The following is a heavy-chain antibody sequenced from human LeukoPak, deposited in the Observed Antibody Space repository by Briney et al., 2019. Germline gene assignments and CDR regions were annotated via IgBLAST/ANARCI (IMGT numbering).Heavy chain of an antibody. D-gene: IGHD6-19*01. CDR3: ARALGEWLTLYYFDY. CDR1: GFTFSSYS. J-gene: IGHJ4*02. CDR2: ISSSSSYI. Sequence: GGSLRLSCAASGFTFSSYSMNWVRQAPGKGLEWLSSISSSSSYIYYADSVKGRFTISRDNAKNSLYLQMNSLRAEDTAVYYCARALGEWLTLYYFDYWGQGTLVTVSS. V-gene: IGHV3-21*01.